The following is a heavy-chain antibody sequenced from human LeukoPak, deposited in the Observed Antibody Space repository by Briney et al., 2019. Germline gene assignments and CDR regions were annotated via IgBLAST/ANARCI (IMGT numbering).Heavy chain of an antibody. Sequence: AASVKVSCKASGYTFSTSGISWVRQAPGQGLEWMGWISAYNGNKNSAHRLQDRFTMTTDTSTSTAYMELRSLTPDDTAVYYCARDPTASAGSDAWFDSWGQGTLVTVSS. CDR2: ISAYNGNK. CDR3: ARDPTASAGSDAWFDS. V-gene: IGHV1-18*01. CDR1: GYTFSTSG. D-gene: IGHD6-19*01. J-gene: IGHJ5*01.